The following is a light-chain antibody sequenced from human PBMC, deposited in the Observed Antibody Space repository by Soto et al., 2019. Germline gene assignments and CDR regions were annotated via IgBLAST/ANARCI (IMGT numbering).Light chain of an antibody. CDR3: QHFGISPFT. CDR2: GAS. J-gene: IGKJ3*01. Sequence: ELVLTQSPGTLSLSPGERATLSCRASQSLSSNYLAWYQQKPGQAPRLLIYGASSRATGIPDRFSGSGSGTDFTLTISRLEPEEFAVYYCQHFGISPFTFGPGTKVYIK. CDR1: QSLSSNY. V-gene: IGKV3-20*01.